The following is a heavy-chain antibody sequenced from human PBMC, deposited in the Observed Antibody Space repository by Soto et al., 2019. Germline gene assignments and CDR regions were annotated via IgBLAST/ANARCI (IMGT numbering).Heavy chain of an antibody. J-gene: IGHJ5*01. V-gene: IGHV4-34*01. Sequence: QVQLQQWGAGLLKPSETLSLTCDIYGGSFIGYYWSWIRQPPGKGLEWVGEINHSGSTNYNPSLASRVPISVDTSKNQISLNLSSVTVADTAVYYCARGRGDDFASWGQGTLVTVSS. CDR3: ARGRGDDFAS. D-gene: IGHD3-10*01. CDR1: GGSFIGYY. CDR2: INHSGST.